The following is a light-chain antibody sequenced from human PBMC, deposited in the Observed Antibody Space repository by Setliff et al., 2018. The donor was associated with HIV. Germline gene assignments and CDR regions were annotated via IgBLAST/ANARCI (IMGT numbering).Light chain of an antibody. Sequence: ELTQPPSVSVAPGNTARITCGANNIGSKSVHWYQQKPGQAPVLVIYYDSDRPSGIPERFSGSNSENTATLTITRVEAGDEGDYYCQVWDSGNDHVVFGGGTK. V-gene: IGLV3-21*04. CDR3: QVWDSGNDHVV. CDR2: YDS. J-gene: IGLJ3*02. CDR1: NIGSKS.